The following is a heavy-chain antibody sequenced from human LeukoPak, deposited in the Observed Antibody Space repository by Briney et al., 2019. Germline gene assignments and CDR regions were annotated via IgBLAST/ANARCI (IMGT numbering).Heavy chain of an antibody. Sequence: AGGSLRLSCAASGFTFSSYAMHWVRQAPGKGLEWVAVISYDGSNKYYADSVKGRFTISRDNSKNTLYLQTNSLRPDDTAVYYCARDPSSGYYLYFDYWGQGTLLTVSS. V-gene: IGHV3-30-3*01. CDR2: ISYDGSNK. J-gene: IGHJ4*02. CDR3: ARDPSSGYYLYFDY. CDR1: GFTFSSYA. D-gene: IGHD3-22*01.